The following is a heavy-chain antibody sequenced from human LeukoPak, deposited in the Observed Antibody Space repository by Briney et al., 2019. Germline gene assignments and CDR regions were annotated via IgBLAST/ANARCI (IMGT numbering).Heavy chain of an antibody. V-gene: IGHV3-23*01. Sequence: GGSLRLSCAASGFTFSSYAMSWVRQAPGKGLEWVSDISCSGGNTYYADSVKGRFTISRDNSKNTLYLQMNSLRAEDTAVYYCAKRIYDSSGYYFDYWGQGTLVTVSS. D-gene: IGHD3-22*01. CDR3: AKRIYDSSGYYFDY. J-gene: IGHJ4*02. CDR1: GFTFSSYA. CDR2: ISCSGGNT.